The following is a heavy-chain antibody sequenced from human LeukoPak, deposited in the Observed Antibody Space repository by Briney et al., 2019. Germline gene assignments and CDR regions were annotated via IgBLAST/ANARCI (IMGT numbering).Heavy chain of an antibody. V-gene: IGHV3-21*01. Sequence: SGGSLRLSCAASAFTFSSYSMNWVRQAPGKGLEWVSSISSSSSYIYYADSVKGRFTISRDNAKNSLYLQMNSLRAEDTAVYYCATLVPAMSWFDPWGQGTLVTVSS. CDR2: ISSSSSYI. CDR1: AFTFSSYS. J-gene: IGHJ5*02. D-gene: IGHD2-2*01. CDR3: ATLVPAMSWFDP.